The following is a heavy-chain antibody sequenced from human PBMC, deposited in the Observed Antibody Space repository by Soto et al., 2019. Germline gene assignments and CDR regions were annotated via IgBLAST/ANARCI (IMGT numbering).Heavy chain of an antibody. J-gene: IGHJ5*02. D-gene: IGHD5-18*01. CDR1: GDTFSSFA. CDR3: ARPRDTAMETYNWFDP. Sequence: SVKVSCKASGDTFSSFAISWVRQAPGQGLEWMGGIIPIFGTANYAQKFQGRVTITADESTSTAYMELSSLRSEDTAVYYCARPRDTAMETYNWFDPWGQGILVTVSS. V-gene: IGHV1-69*13. CDR2: IIPIFGTA.